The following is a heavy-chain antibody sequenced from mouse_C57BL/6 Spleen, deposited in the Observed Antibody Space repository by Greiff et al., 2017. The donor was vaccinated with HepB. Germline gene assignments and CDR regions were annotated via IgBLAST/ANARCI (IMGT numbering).Heavy chain of an antibody. CDR1: GYTFTSYW. D-gene: IGHD2-2*01. J-gene: IGHJ2*01. Sequence: QVQLQQPGAELVRPGSSVKLSCKASGYTFTSYWMHWVKQRPIQGLEWIGNIDPSDSETHYNQKFKDKATLTVDKSSSTAYMQLSSLTSEDSAVYYCARGGVYYGYDPLDYWGQGTTLTVSS. V-gene: IGHV1-52*01. CDR2: IDPSDSET. CDR3: ARGGVYYGYDPLDY.